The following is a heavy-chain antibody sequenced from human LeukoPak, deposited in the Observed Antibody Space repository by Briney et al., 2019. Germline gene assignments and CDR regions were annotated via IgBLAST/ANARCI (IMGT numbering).Heavy chain of an antibody. V-gene: IGHV1-24*01. Sequence: ASVKVSCKVSGYTLPELSMHWVRQAPGKGLEWMGGFDPEDGETIYAQKFQGRVTMTEDTSTDTAYMELSSLRSEDTAVYYCARSRSMVRGVIITPRDLTRADWYFDLWGRGTLVTVSS. CDR3: ARSRSMVRGVIITPRDLTRADWYFDL. CDR1: GYTLPELS. CDR2: FDPEDGET. D-gene: IGHD3-10*01. J-gene: IGHJ2*01.